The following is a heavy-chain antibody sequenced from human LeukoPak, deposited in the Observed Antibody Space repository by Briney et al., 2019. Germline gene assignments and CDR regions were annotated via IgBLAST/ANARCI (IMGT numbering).Heavy chain of an antibody. V-gene: IGHV3-11*04. CDR3: ARYSSGYPDAFDI. D-gene: IGHD3-22*01. Sequence: GGSLRLSCAASGFTFSDYYMTWIRQAPGKGLEGFSYISSTGGTKYYADSVKGRFTISRDNAKNSLYLQMNSLRAEDTAVYYCARYSSGYPDAFDIWGQGTMVTVSS. CDR2: ISSTGGTK. CDR1: GFTFSDYY. J-gene: IGHJ3*02.